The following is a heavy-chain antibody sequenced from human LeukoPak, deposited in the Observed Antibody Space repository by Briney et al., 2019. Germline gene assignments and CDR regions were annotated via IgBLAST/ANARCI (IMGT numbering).Heavy chain of an antibody. CDR2: INPSGGST. CDR1: GYTFTSYF. Sequence: GASVKVSCKASGYTFTSYFMHWVRQAPGQGLEWMGIINPSGGSTSYAQKFQGGVTMTRDTSTSTVYMELSSLRSEDTAVYYCARPTLVQYGGFDYWGQGTLVTVSS. J-gene: IGHJ4*02. CDR3: ARPTLVQYGGFDY. V-gene: IGHV1-46*01. D-gene: IGHD4-23*01.